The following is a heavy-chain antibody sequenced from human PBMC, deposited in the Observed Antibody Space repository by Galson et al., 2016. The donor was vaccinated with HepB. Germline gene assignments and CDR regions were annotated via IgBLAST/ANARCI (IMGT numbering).Heavy chain of an antibody. Sequence: SVKVSCKASGGTFSSYAISWVRQAPRQGLEWMGGIVPIFGTANYAQRFQGRVTITADESASTAYMELGSLRSEDTAVYYCARSPRGGYLGGLRYYYYMDVWGQRDHGHRLL. CDR2: IVPIFGTA. J-gene: IGHJ6*03. CDR1: GGTFSSYA. CDR3: ARSPRGGYLGGLRYYYYMDV. D-gene: IGHD2-15*01. V-gene: IGHV1-69*13.